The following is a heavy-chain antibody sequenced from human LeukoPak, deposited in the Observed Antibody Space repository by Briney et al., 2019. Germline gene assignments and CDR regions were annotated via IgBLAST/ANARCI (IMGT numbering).Heavy chain of an antibody. D-gene: IGHD3-10*01. Sequence: GGSLRLSCAASGFTFSSYAMSWVRQAPGKGLEWVSAISGSGGSTYYADSVKGRFTISRDNSKNTLYLQMNSLRAEDTAVYYCAKVIMVRGVRHLLSGKPPVRGFDPWGQGTLVTVSS. J-gene: IGHJ5*02. V-gene: IGHV3-23*01. CDR3: AKVIMVRGVRHLLSGKPPVRGFDP. CDR2: ISGSGGST. CDR1: GFTFSSYA.